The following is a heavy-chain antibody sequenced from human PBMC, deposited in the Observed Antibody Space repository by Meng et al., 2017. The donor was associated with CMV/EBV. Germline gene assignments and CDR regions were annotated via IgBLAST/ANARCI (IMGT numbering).Heavy chain of an antibody. CDR2: IIPVLGIA. J-gene: IGHJ4*02. V-gene: IGHV1-69*02. CDR1: GGTSNTYA. D-gene: IGHD2-15*01. Sequence: QVQLVQSGSEVKKPGSSVTVSGKASGGTSNTYAITWVRQAPGQGLEWMGRIIPVLGIAIYAQKFQGRVIITADKSTSTAYMELSSLRSEDTAMYYCTRNGFPEGGYYFDYWGQGTLVTVSS. CDR3: TRNGFPEGGYYFDY.